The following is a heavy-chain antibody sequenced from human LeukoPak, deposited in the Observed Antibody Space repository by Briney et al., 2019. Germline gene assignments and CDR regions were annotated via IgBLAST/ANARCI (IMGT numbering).Heavy chain of an antibody. CDR1: GGSISSYY. D-gene: IGHD3-3*01. Sequence: PSETPSLTCTVSGGSISSYYWSWIRQPPGKGLEWIGYIYYSGSTNYNPSLKSRVTMSVDTSKNQFSLKLSSVTAADTAVYYCARDPFWSGYRYGNAGAFDIWGQGTMVTVSS. V-gene: IGHV4-59*12. CDR3: ARDPFWSGYRYGNAGAFDI. J-gene: IGHJ3*02. CDR2: IYYSGST.